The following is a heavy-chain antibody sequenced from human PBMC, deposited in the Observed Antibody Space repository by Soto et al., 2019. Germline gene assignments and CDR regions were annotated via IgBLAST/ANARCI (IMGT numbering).Heavy chain of an antibody. V-gene: IGHV3-23*01. D-gene: IGHD3-22*01. J-gene: IGHJ4*02. CDR1: GFTFSSYA. CDR3: ARAQPTYSSSYFDY. CDR2: ISGRGDDT. Sequence: GGSLRLSCAASGFTFSSYAMIWVRQAPGKGLEWVSTISGRGDDTYYTDSVKGRFTISRGNSKDTLYVHMNSLRAEDTAVYYCARAQPTYSSSYFDYWGQGTLVTVSS.